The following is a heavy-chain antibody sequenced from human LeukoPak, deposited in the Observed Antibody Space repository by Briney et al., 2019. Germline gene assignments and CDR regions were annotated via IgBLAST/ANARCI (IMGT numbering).Heavy chain of an antibody. CDR3: ARLGIAAAENYFDY. Sequence: ASVKVSCKASGYTFTSYGISWVRQAPGQGLEWMGWVSAYNGNTNYAQKLQGRVTMTTDTSTSTAYMELRSLRSDDTAVYYCARLGIAAAENYFDYWGQGTLVTVSS. V-gene: IGHV1-18*04. J-gene: IGHJ4*02. CDR2: VSAYNGNT. CDR1: GYTFTSYG. D-gene: IGHD6-13*01.